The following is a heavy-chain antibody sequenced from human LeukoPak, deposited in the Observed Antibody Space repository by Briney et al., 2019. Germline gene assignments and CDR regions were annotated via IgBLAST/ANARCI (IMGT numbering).Heavy chain of an antibody. V-gene: IGHV3-21*01. CDR1: GFTFSSYS. CDR2: ISSSSSYI. Sequence: GGSLRLSCAASGFTFSSYSMNWVRQAPGKGLEWVSSISSSSSYIYYADSVKGRFTISRDNAKNSLYLQMNSLRAENTAVYYCARDREDAEFGDYWGQGTLVTVSS. J-gene: IGHJ4*02. D-gene: IGHD2/OR15-2a*01. CDR3: ARDREDAEFGDY.